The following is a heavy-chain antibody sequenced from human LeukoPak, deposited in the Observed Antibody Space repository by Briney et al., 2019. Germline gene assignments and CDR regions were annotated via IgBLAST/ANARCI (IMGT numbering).Heavy chain of an antibody. CDR3: AREAAWGNWYFDL. CDR1: GFTFSSYG. CDR2: ISYDGSNK. D-gene: IGHD3-16*01. Sequence: PGGSLRLSCAASGFTFSSYGMHWVRQAPGKGLEWVAVISYDGSNKYHADSVKGRFTISRDNSKNTLYLEMNSLRYDDTALYYCAREAAWGNWYFDLWGRGTLVTVSS. V-gene: IGHV3-30*03. J-gene: IGHJ2*01.